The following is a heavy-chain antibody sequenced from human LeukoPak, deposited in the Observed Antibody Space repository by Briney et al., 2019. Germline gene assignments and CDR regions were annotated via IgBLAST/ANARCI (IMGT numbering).Heavy chain of an antibody. CDR2: IWDDGTSK. CDR3: ARTQSSSLIDY. CDR1: GFSLLPYG. J-gene: IGHJ4*02. Sequence: PGGSLPLSFPSCGFSLLPYGVHWVGQPPAKGLAGVEVIWDDGTSKDYAASVRGGFTFSRANSKNTRYLQMNSLTVEDTAVYYCARTQSSSLIDYWGQGTLVTVSS. V-gene: IGHV3-33*01. D-gene: IGHD6-13*01.